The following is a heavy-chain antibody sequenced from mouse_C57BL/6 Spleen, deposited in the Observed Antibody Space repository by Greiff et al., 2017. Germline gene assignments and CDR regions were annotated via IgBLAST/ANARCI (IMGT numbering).Heavy chain of an antibody. V-gene: IGHV1-54*01. Sequence: VQRVESGAELVRPGTSVKVSCKASGYAFTNYLIEWVQQRPGQGLEWIGVINPGSGGTNYNEKFKGEATLTADKSSSTAYMQLSSLTSEDSAVYFCARKGLEFYAMDFWGQGTSVTVSS. J-gene: IGHJ4*01. D-gene: IGHD3-3*01. CDR1: GYAFTNYL. CDR3: ARKGLEFYAMDF. CDR2: INPGSGGT.